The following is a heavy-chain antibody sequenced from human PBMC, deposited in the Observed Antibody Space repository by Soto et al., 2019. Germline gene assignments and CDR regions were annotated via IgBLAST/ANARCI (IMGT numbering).Heavy chain of an antibody. V-gene: IGHV4-4*02. J-gene: IGHJ4*02. CDR3: ARGGNYLFAY. CDR1: GGSITSNNW. Sequence: QVQLQVSGPGLVEPSGTLSLTCAVSGGSITSNNWWHWVRQPPGKGLEWIGEIHHSGSTHYNPSLKNRVTISVAKSHNQFSLKLSSVTAADTAVYYCARGGNYLFAYWGQGTPVTVSS. D-gene: IGHD2-15*01. CDR2: IHHSGST.